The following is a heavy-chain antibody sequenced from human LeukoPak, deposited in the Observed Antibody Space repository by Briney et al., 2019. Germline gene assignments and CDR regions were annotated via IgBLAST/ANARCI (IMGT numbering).Heavy chain of an antibody. Sequence: PSETLSLTCTVSGGSISSYYWSWIRQPPGKGLEWIGYIYYSGSTNYNPSLKSRVTISVDTSKNQFSLKLSSVTAADTAVYYCARAYSGYTYGYHYWGQGTLVTVSS. D-gene: IGHD5-18*01. CDR1: GGSISSYY. CDR2: IYYSGST. V-gene: IGHV4-59*08. CDR3: ARAYSGYTYGYHY. J-gene: IGHJ4*02.